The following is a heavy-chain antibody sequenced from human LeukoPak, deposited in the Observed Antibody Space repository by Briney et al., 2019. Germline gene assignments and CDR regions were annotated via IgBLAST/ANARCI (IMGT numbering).Heavy chain of an antibody. J-gene: IGHJ6*03. D-gene: IGHD2-2*01. CDR3: ARNDIVVVPAAMPELRPYYMDV. CDR2: ISAYNGNT. CDR1: GYTFTSYG. Sequence: VAAVKVSCKASGYTFTSYGISWVRQAPGQGLEWMGWISAYNGNTKYAQKLQGRVTMTTDTTTRKAYMELRSLRSDDTAVYYCARNDIVVVPAAMPELRPYYMDVWGKGTAVTVSS. V-gene: IGHV1-18*01.